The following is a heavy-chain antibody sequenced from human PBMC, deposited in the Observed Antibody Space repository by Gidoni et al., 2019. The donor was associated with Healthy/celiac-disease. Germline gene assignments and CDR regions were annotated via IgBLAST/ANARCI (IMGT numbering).Heavy chain of an antibody. Sequence: EVQLLESGGGLVQPGGSLRLSCAASGLPFSSYAMSWVRQAPGKGLEWVSAVSGSGGSTYYADSVKGRFTISRDNSKNTLYLQMNSLRAEDTAVYYCAKVKGITMIVVVQTFFDYWGQGTLVTVSS. CDR2: VSGSGGST. CDR3: AKVKGITMIVVVQTFFDY. J-gene: IGHJ4*02. CDR1: GLPFSSYA. V-gene: IGHV3-23*01. D-gene: IGHD3-22*01.